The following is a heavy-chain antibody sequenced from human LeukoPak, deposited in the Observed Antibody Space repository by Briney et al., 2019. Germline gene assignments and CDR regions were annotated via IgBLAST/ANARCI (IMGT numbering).Heavy chain of an antibody. CDR1: GFTFDDYA. J-gene: IGHJ4*02. V-gene: IGHV3-9*01. CDR2: ISWNSGSI. CDR3: AKSVSGSYYYFDY. D-gene: IGHD1-26*01. Sequence: PGGSLRLSCAASGFTFDDYAMHWVRQAPGKGLEWVSGISWNSGSIGYADSVKGRFTISRDNAKNSLYLQMNSLRAEDTALYYSAKSVSGSYYYFDYWGQGTLVTVSS.